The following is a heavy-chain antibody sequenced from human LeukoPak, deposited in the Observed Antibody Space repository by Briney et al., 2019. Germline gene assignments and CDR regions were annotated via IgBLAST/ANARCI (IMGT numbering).Heavy chain of an antibody. Sequence: GGSLRLSCAASGFTFSSYSMNWVRQAPGKGLEWVSSISSSSSYICYADSVKGRFTISRDNAKNSLYLQMNSLRAEDTAVYYCARGHIVVVPAAPFDYWGQGTLVTVSS. CDR3: ARGHIVVVPAAPFDY. D-gene: IGHD2-2*01. V-gene: IGHV3-21*01. J-gene: IGHJ4*02. CDR2: ISSSSSYI. CDR1: GFTFSSYS.